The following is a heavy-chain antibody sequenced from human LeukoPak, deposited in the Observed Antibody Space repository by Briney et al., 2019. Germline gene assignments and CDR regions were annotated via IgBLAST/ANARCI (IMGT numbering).Heavy chain of an antibody. J-gene: IGHJ6*03. D-gene: IGHD6-6*01. CDR2: ISHSGST. CDR1: GGSFSGYY. Sequence: SETLSPTCAVYGGSFSGYYWSWIRQPPGKGLEWIGEISHSGSTNYNPSLKSRVTISVDTSKNQFSLKLSSVTAADTAVYYCARRGIAARDYYYYYMDVWGKGTTVTVSS. CDR3: ARRGIAARDYYYYYMDV. V-gene: IGHV4-34*01.